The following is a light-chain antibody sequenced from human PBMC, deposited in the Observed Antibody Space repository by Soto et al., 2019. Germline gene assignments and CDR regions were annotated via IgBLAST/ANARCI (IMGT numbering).Light chain of an antibody. Sequence: EIVLTQSPGTLSLSPGERATLSCRASQSISSSYLAWYQQRPGQAPRLLIYGASSRATGIPDRFSGSGSETDFTLTISRLEPEDFAVYYCQQYGRSPWTFGQGTKVEIK. CDR3: QQYGRSPWT. CDR2: GAS. J-gene: IGKJ1*01. V-gene: IGKV3-20*01. CDR1: QSISSSY.